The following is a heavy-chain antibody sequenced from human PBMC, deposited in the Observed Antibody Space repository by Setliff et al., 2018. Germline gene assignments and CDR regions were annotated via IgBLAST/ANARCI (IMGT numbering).Heavy chain of an antibody. CDR1: GGSFSDYY. CDR2: IHHSGST. D-gene: IGHD3-16*02. J-gene: IGHJ5*02. V-gene: IGHV4-34*01. CDR3: ARGVSTLYSSAWFDP. Sequence: SETLSLTCAVYGGSFSDYYWGWIRQPPWKGLEWIGEIHHSGSTNYNPSLKSRVTISVDTSKNQFSLKLSSVTAADTAVYYCARGVSTLYSSAWFDPWGQGTLVTVSS.